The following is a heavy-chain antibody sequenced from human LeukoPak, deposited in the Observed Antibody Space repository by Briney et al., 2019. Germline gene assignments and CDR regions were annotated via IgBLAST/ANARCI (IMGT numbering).Heavy chain of an antibody. CDR1: GGSISSSSYY. D-gene: IGHD6-13*01. CDR2: IYYSGST. CDR3: ARHLHNQYTSNWYYFDY. J-gene: IGHJ4*02. V-gene: IGHV4-39*01. Sequence: NASETLSLTCTVSGGSISSSSYYWGWIRQPPGKGLEWIGGIYYSGSTYYNPSLESRLTISVDTSKNQFSLKLSSVTAADTAVYYCARHLHNQYTSNWYYFDYWGQGTLVTVSS.